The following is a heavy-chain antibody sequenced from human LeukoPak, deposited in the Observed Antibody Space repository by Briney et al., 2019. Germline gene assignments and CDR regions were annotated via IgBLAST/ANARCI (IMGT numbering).Heavy chain of an antibody. CDR1: GFTFSSYE. CDR2: INGDGGSR. J-gene: IGHJ4*02. V-gene: IGHV3-74*01. CDR3: ASASSHRTAAGGDY. Sequence: GGSLRLSCAASGFTFSSYEMNWVRQAPGKGLVWVSRINGDGGSRNYADSVKGRFTISRDNAKNTLYLQMSSLRVEDTAVYYCASASSHRTAAGGDYWGQGTLVTVST. D-gene: IGHD6-13*01.